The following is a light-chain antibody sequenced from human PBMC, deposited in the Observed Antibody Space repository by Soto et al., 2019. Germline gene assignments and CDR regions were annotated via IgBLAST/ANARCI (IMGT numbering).Light chain of an antibody. CDR3: QQYNNWPRIT. V-gene: IGKV3D-15*01. Sequence: EIVMTQSPATLSVSPGERATLSCRASQSVRRNLAWYQQKLGQAPRLLIYGASTRATGIPARFSGSGSGTEFTLTISSLQSEDSAVYYCQQYNNWPRITFGQGTRLEIK. J-gene: IGKJ5*01. CDR2: GAS. CDR1: QSVRRN.